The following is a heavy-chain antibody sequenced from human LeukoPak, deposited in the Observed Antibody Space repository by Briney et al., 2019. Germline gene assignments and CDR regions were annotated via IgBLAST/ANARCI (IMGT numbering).Heavy chain of an antibody. CDR2: INPSGSST. CDR3: AREESGGYFDY. V-gene: IGHV1-46*01. Sequence: ASVKVSCKASGFTFTNYYMHWVRQAPGQGLEWMGLINPSGSSTNYAQKFRGRVTMTRDTSTNTVYMELSSLRSEDTAVYYCAREESGGYFDYGGQGTLVTVSS. CDR1: GFTFTNYY. D-gene: IGHD2-8*02. J-gene: IGHJ4*02.